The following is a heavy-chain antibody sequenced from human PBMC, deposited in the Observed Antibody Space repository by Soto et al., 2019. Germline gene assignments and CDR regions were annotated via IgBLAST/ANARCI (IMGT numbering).Heavy chain of an antibody. CDR2: IGGSGGRT. Sequence: EVQLLESGGGLVQPGWSLRLSCAASGFTFSSYAIGWVRQAPGKGLEWVSSIGGSGGRTYYADSVKGLFSISRDNSKNTLYLQMNSLRAVDTAVYYFAKDHPLTGWYFDLWDRGTLVTVSS. J-gene: IGHJ2*01. CDR3: AKDHPLTGWYFDL. CDR1: GFTFSSYA. V-gene: IGHV3-23*01.